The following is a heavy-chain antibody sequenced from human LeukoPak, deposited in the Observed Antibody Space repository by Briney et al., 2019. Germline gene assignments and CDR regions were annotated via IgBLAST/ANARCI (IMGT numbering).Heavy chain of an antibody. V-gene: IGHV1-69*05. CDR3: AREQAGRFPDI. D-gene: IGHD1-14*01. CDR1: GGTFSSYA. J-gene: IGHJ3*02. Sequence: GSSVKVSCKASGGTFSSYAISWVRQAPGQGLEWMGGIIPIFGTANYAQKLQGRVTMTTDTSTSTAYMELRSLRSDDTAVYYCAREQAGRFPDIWGQGTMVTVSS. CDR2: IIPIFGTA.